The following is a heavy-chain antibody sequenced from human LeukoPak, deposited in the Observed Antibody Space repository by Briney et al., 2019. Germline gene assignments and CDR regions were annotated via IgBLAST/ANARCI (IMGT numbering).Heavy chain of an antibody. CDR2: IYHSGST. D-gene: IGHD1-26*01. CDR3: ARDSGGVGATGY. J-gene: IGHJ4*02. CDR1: GYSISSGYY. V-gene: IGHV4-38-2*02. Sequence: SETLSLTCAVSGYSISSGYYWGWIRQPPGKGLEWIGSIYHSGSTYYNPSLKSRVTISVDTSKNQFSLKLSSVTAADTAVYYCARDSGGVGATGYWGQGTLVTVSS.